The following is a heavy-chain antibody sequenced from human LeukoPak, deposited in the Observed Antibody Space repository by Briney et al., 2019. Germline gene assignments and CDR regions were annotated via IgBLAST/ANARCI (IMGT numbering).Heavy chain of an antibody. CDR2: IYYSGST. CDR1: GGSISSSSYY. D-gene: IGHD3-22*01. CDR3: AGHSNLRRYYYDSSGLPYFDY. J-gene: IGHJ4*02. Sequence: PSETLSLTCTVSGGSISSSSYYWGWIRQPPGKGLEWIGSIYYSGSTYYNPSLKSRVTISVDTSKNQFSLKLSSVTAADTAVYYCAGHSNLRRYYYDSSGLPYFDYWGQGTLVTVSS. V-gene: IGHV4-39*01.